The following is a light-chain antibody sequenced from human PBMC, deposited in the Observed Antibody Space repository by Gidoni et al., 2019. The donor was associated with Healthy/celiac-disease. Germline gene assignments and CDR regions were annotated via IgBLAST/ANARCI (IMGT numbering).Light chain of an antibody. J-gene: IGKJ1*01. Sequence: ELVLTQSPGTLSLSPGERATLSCRASQSVSSSYLALYQQKPGQAPRLLIYGASSRATGIPDRFSGSGSGTDFTLTISRLEPEDFAVYYWQQYGSSPQTFGQGTKVEIK. CDR2: GAS. CDR3: QQYGSSPQT. CDR1: QSVSSSY. V-gene: IGKV3-20*01.